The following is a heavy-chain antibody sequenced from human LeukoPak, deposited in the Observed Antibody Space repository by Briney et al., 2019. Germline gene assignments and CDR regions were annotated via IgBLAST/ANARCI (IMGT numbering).Heavy chain of an antibody. J-gene: IGHJ4*02. D-gene: IGHD5-18*01. CDR1: QFTW. CDR3: VGNTYGWLES. V-gene: IGHV3-74*03. Sequence: PGGSLRLSCAPSQFTWMHRVRQPPGKGLVWVSRMNSDGSNIAYADSVKGRFTISRDNAKNTLYLQMNSLRAEDTAVYYCVGNTYGWLESWGQGTLVTVSS. CDR2: MNSDGSNI.